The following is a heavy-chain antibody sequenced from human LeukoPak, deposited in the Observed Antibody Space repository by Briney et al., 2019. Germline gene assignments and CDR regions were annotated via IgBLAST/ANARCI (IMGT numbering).Heavy chain of an antibody. CDR1: GGSFSGYY. CDR2: INHSGST. Sequence: SETLSLTCAVYGGSFSGYYWSWIRQPPGKGLEWLGEINHSGSTNYNPSLKSRVTISVDTSKNQFSLKLSSVTAADTAVYYCANRPDILTGYFDYWGQGTLVTVSS. D-gene: IGHD3-9*01. J-gene: IGHJ4*02. CDR3: ANRPDILTGYFDY. V-gene: IGHV4-34*01.